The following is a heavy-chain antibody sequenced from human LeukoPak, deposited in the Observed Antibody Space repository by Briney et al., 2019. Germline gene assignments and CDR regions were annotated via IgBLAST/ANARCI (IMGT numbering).Heavy chain of an antibody. J-gene: IGHJ1*01. D-gene: IGHD3-3*01. CDR3: AKHIYGVVSIQQ. V-gene: IGHV3-30*02. CDR1: GFTFSSYG. CDR2: IRYDGSNK. Sequence: GGSLRLSCAASGFTFSSYGVHWVRQAPGKGLEWVAFIRYDGSNKYYADSVKGRFTISRDNSKNTLYLQMNSLKTEDTAVYYCAKHIYGVVSIQQWGQGTLVTVSS.